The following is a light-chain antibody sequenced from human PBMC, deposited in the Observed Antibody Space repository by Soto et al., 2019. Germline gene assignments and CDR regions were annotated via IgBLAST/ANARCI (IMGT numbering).Light chain of an antibody. J-gene: IGLJ1*01. CDR1: SGYSNYK. Sequence: QTVVTQPPSASASLGASVTLTCTLSSGYSNYKVDWYQQRPGKGPRFVMRVGTGGIVGSKGDGIPDRFSVLGSGLNRYLTINNIQEEDESDYHCGADHGSGSNFVYVFGSGTKLTVL. V-gene: IGLV9-49*01. CDR3: GADHGSGSNFVYV. CDR2: VGTGGIVG.